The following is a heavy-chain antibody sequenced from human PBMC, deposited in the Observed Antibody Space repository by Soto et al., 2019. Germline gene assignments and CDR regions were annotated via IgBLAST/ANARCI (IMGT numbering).Heavy chain of an antibody. CDR1: GGTFSSYA. CDR3: ARVHGGLRFLEWHTVDV. J-gene: IGHJ6*02. V-gene: IGHV1-69*13. D-gene: IGHD3-3*01. Sequence: SVKVSCEASGGTFSSYAISWVRQAPGQGLEWMGGIIPIFGTANYAQKFQGRVTITADESTSTAYMELSSLRSEDTAVYYCARVHGGLRFLEWHTVDVWGQGTTVTVSS. CDR2: IIPIFGTA.